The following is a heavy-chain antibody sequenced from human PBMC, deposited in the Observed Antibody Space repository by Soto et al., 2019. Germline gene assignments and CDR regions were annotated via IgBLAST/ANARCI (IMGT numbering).Heavy chain of an antibody. V-gene: IGHV4-34*01. D-gene: IGHD6-13*01. CDR1: GGSFSGYY. Sequence: PSETLSLTCAVYGGSFSGYYWSWIRQPPGKGLEWIGEINHSGSTNYNPSLKSRVTISVDTSKNQFSLKLSSVTAADTAVYYCARGMHSSSWYNYYYYGMDVWGQGTTVTVSS. CDR3: ARGMHSSSWYNYYYYGMDV. J-gene: IGHJ6*02. CDR2: INHSGST.